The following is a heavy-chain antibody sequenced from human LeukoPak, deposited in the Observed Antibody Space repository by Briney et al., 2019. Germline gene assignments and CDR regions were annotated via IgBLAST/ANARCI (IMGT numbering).Heavy chain of an antibody. CDR2: IWYEGSNE. CDR3: ARETPMFY. Sequence: PGGSLRLSCAASGFIFSNYNMPWVRQAPGKGLEWVAAIWYEGSNEHYADSVKGRFTVSRDNSKNILYLHMNSLRADDTAVYYCARETPMFYWGQGTLVTVSS. D-gene: IGHD3-10*02. CDR1: GFIFSNYN. V-gene: IGHV3-33*01. J-gene: IGHJ4*02.